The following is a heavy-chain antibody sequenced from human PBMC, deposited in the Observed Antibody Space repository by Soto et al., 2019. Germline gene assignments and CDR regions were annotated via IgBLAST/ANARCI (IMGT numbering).Heavy chain of an antibody. Sequence: GESLKISCTGSGYSFTNYWIGWVRQMPGKGLEWMGIIYPADSDTRYSPSFQGQVTISADKSISTAYLQWSSLKASDTAMYYCARVEYYVSGSYYNFFDPWGQGTLVTVSS. J-gene: IGHJ5*02. V-gene: IGHV5-51*01. CDR2: IYPADSDT. CDR1: GYSFTNYW. CDR3: ARVEYYVSGSYYNFFDP. D-gene: IGHD3-10*01.